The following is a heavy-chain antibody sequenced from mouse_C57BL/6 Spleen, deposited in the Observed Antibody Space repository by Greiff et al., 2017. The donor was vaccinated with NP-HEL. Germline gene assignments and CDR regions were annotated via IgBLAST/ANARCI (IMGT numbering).Heavy chain of an antibody. CDR3: ARGGRGYYYAMDY. Sequence: QVQLKESGAELVRPGASVKLSCKASGYTFTDYYINWVKQRPGQGLEWIARIYPGSGNTYYNEKFKGKATLTAEKSSSTAYMQLSSLTSEDSAVYFCARGGRGYYYAMDYWGQGTSVTVSS. V-gene: IGHV1-76*01. D-gene: IGHD3-3*01. J-gene: IGHJ4*01. CDR2: IYPGSGNT. CDR1: GYTFTDYY.